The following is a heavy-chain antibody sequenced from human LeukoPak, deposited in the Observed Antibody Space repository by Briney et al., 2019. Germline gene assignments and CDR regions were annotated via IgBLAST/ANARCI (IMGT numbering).Heavy chain of an antibody. Sequence: GRSLRLSCAASGFTFSTYTMHWVRQAPGNGLGLVAVISYDGSSKYYADSVKGRFTISRDNSKNTLYLQMDSLRAEDTAVYYCGRRAATSSLDYWGQGTLVTVSS. CDR2: ISYDGSSK. V-gene: IGHV3-30-3*01. J-gene: IGHJ4*02. D-gene: IGHD1-14*01. CDR3: GRRAATSSLDY. CDR1: GFTFSTYT.